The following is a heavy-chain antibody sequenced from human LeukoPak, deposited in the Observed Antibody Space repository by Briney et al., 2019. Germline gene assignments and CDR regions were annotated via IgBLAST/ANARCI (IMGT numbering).Heavy chain of an antibody. V-gene: IGHV4-39*01. CDR2: IYYSGST. CDR1: GGSISSYY. D-gene: IGHD6-25*01. J-gene: IGHJ5*02. Sequence: SETLSLTCTVSGGSISSYYWGWIRQPPGKGLEWIGSIYYSGSTYYNPSIKSRVTISVDTSKNQFSLKLSSVTAADTAVYYCARLAAPNNWFDPWGQGTLVTVSS. CDR3: ARLAAPNNWFDP.